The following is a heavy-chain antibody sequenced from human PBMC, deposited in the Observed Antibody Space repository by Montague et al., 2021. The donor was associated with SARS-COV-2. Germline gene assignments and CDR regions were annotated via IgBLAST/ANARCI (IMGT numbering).Heavy chain of an antibody. V-gene: IGHV4-31*03. Sequence: TLSLTCTVSGGSISSGGYYWSWIRQHPGKGLEWIGYIYYSGSTYYNPSLKSRVTISVDTSKNQFSLKLSSVTAADTAVYYCARDVGWYSSSWFDYWSQGTLGTVSS. CDR2: IYYSGST. CDR3: ARDVGWYSSSWFDY. D-gene: IGHD6-13*01. J-gene: IGHJ4*02. CDR1: GGSISSGGYY.